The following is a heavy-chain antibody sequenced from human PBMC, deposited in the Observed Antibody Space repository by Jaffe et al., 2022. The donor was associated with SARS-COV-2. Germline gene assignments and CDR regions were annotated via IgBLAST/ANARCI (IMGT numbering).Heavy chain of an antibody. V-gene: IGHV4-61*02. CDR1: GGSISSGSYY. Sequence: QVQLQESGPGLVKPSQTLSLTCTVSGGSISSGSYYWSWIRQPAGKGLEWIGRIYTSGSTNYNPSLKSRVTISVDTSKNQFSLKLSSVTAADTAVYYCAREGSYGDYGFDYWGQGTLVTVSS. J-gene: IGHJ4*02. CDR2: IYTSGST. D-gene: IGHD4-17*01. CDR3: AREGSYGDYGFDY.